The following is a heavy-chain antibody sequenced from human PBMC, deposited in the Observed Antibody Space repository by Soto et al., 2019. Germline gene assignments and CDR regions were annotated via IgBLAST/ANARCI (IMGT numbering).Heavy chain of an antibody. CDR2: IIPILGIA. V-gene: IGHV1-69*02. J-gene: IGHJ6*02. Sequence: SVKVSCKASGGTFSSYTISWVRQAPGQGLEWMGRIIPILGIANYAQKFQGRVTITADKSTSTAYMELSSLRSEDTAVYYCARATMVRGYYYYYGMDVWGQGTTVTVSS. CDR3: ARATMVRGYYYYYGMDV. D-gene: IGHD3-10*01. CDR1: GGTFSSYT.